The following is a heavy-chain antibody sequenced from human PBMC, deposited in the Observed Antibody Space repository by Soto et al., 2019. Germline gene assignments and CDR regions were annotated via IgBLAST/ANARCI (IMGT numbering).Heavy chain of an antibody. D-gene: IGHD3-22*01. CDR1: GFPFSNYG. Sequence: QVQLVESGGGVVQPGGSLRISCAASGFPFSNYGMHWVRQTPGKGLEWVAVLWHDGSKTYYADSVRGRFTITRDISKNTLYLEMSSLEVEDTAVYYCARDLSSVAYTFDFRGQGTLVIVSS. CDR3: ARDLSSVAYTFDF. CDR2: LWHDGSKT. J-gene: IGHJ4*02. V-gene: IGHV3-33*01.